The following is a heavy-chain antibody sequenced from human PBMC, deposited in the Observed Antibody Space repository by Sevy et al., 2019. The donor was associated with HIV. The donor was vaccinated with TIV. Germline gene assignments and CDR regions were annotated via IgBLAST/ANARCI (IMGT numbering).Heavy chain of an antibody. D-gene: IGHD2-8*02. CDR3: AKTGSYCTGGVCPQGGFDI. CDR1: GFTFSSYG. J-gene: IGHJ3*02. V-gene: IGHV3-30*02. Sequence: GGSLRLSCAASGFTFSSYGMHWVRQAPGKGLEWVAFIRYDGSNKYYVDSVKGRFTISRDNSKNTLYLQRNSLRAEDTAVYYWAKTGSYCTGGVCPQGGFDIWGQGTMVTVSS. CDR2: IRYDGSNK.